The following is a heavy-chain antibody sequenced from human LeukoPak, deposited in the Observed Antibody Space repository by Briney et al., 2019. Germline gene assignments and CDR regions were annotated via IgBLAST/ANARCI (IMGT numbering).Heavy chain of an antibody. CDR1: GFTFSDSF. D-gene: IGHD6-6*01. CDR3: ARHSQQLVFSPFDY. CDR2: ISSRSRTT. J-gene: IGHJ4*02. V-gene: IGHV3-11*01. Sequence: GSLRLSCDASGFTFSDSFMSWIRPAPGKGLAWIAYISSRSRTTHYADSVKGRFTISRDNAKSSLFLQMDSLRAEDTAVYYCARHSQQLVFSPFDYWGQGSVVTVSS.